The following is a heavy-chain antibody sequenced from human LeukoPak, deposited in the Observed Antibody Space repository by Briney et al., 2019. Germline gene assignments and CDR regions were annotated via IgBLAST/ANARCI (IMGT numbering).Heavy chain of an antibody. Sequence: PSETLSLTCAVSGYSISSGYYWGWIRQPPGKGLEWIGSIYHSGSTYYNPSLKSRVTISVDTSKNQFSLKLSSVTAADTAVYYCARVKYSSGWYFDYWGRGTLVTVSS. CDR2: IYHSGST. D-gene: IGHD6-19*01. CDR3: ARVKYSSGWYFDY. J-gene: IGHJ4*02. V-gene: IGHV4-38-2*01. CDR1: GYSISSGYY.